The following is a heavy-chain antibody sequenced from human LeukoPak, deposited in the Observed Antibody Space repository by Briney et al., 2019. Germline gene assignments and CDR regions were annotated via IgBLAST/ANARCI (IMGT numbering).Heavy chain of an antibody. J-gene: IGHJ4*02. V-gene: IGHV3-30*03. D-gene: IGHD3-10*01. CDR2: ISYDGSNK. CDR1: GFTFNSYG. CDR3: ARRTIYGSGGKFDY. Sequence: GRSLRLSCAASGFTFNSYGMHWVRQAPGKGLEWVAVISYDGSNKYYADSVKGRFTISRDNSKNTLYLQMNSLRAEDTAVYYCARRTIYGSGGKFDYWGQGTLVTVSS.